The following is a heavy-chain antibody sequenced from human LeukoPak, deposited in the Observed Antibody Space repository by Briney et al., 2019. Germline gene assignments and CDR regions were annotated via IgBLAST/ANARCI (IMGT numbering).Heavy chain of an antibody. D-gene: IGHD2-2*03. CDR1: GGSISSYY. CDR2: IYYSGST. V-gene: IGHV4-59*01. CDR3: ARDGYCSSTSYYYYGMDV. J-gene: IGHJ6*02. Sequence: SETLSLTCTVSGGSISSYYWSWIRQPPGKGLEWIGYIYYSGSTYYNPSLKSRVTISVDTSKNQFSLKLSSVTAADTAVYYCARDGYCSSTSYYYYGMDVWGQGTTVTVSS.